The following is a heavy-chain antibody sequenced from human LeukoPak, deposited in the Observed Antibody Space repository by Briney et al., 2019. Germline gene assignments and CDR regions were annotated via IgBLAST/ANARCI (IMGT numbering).Heavy chain of an antibody. CDR1: GFTFSNAW. CDR2: IKSKTDGGTT. D-gene: IGHD3-16*02. V-gene: IGHV3-15*01. J-gene: IGHJ4*02. CDR3: TTGYDYVWGSYRYTDDY. Sequence: GGSLRLSCAASGFTFSNAWMSWVRQAPGKGLEWVGRIKSKTDGGTTDYAAPVKGRFTISRDDSKNTLCLQMNSLKTEDTAVYYCTTGYDYVWGSYRYTDDYWGQGTLVTVSS.